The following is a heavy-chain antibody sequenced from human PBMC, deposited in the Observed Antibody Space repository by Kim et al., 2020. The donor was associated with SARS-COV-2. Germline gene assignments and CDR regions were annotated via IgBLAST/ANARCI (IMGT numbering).Heavy chain of an antibody. D-gene: IGHD6-25*01. CDR1: GTSISTNNR. CDR3: GRGRAVRD. Sequence: SETLSLTCAVSGTSISTNNRWTWVRQPPGKGLEWIGDTHHSDNTYYNPSLKSRVTISLDKSKNQFSLNVTSVTAADTAVYYCGRGRAVRDWGQGALVIVSS. V-gene: IGHV4-4*02. J-gene: IGHJ4*02. CDR2: THHSDNT.